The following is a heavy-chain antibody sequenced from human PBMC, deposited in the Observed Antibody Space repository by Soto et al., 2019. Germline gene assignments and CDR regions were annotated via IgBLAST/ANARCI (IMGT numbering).Heavy chain of an antibody. Sequence: PSETLSLTCTVSGGSISSSSYYWGWIRQPPGKGLEWIGSIYYSGSTYYNPSLKSRVTISVDTSKNQFSLKLSSVTAADTAVYYCARGTDSSAYYGMDVWGQGTTVTVSS. V-gene: IGHV4-39*01. D-gene: IGHD2-21*02. J-gene: IGHJ6*02. CDR2: IYYSGST. CDR3: ARGTDSSAYYGMDV. CDR1: GGSISSSSYY.